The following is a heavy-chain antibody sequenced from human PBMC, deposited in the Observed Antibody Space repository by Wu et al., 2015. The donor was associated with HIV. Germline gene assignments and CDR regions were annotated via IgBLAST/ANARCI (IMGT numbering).Heavy chain of an antibody. J-gene: IGHJ6*04. D-gene: IGHD3-10*01. Sequence: QVQLVQSGAEVKKPGSSVKVSCKASGGTFRNHVISWVRQAPGQGLEWMGRIIPISGTANYEQRFQGRVTITADKPTNTAYMELSSLRSDDTGVYYCARSREIWFANGMAVWGQRDHGHRLL. CDR1: GGTFRNHV. CDR3: ARSREIWFANGMAV. V-gene: IGHV1-69*13. CDR2: IIPISGTA.